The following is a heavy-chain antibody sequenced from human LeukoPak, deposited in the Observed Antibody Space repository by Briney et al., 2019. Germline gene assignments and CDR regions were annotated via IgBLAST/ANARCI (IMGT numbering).Heavy chain of an antibody. Sequence: PGGSLRLSCAASGFTFSGYDMTWVRQAPGKGLEWASPTSGYGDSTYHADSVKGRFIISRDNSKNTLVLQMNSLRAEDTAIYYCARSRGSGSSYAFDIWGQGTMVTVSS. CDR1: GFTFSGYD. J-gene: IGHJ3*02. CDR2: TSGYGDST. V-gene: IGHV3-23*01. D-gene: IGHD3-10*01. CDR3: ARSRGSGSSYAFDI.